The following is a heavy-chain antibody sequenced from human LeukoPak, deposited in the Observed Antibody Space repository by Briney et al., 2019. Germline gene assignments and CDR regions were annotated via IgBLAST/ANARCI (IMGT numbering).Heavy chain of an antibody. Sequence: SETLSLTCTVSGGSISSSNYYCGWIRQPPGKGLEWIGSIYYSGSTYYTPSLKSRITISVDTSKNQFSLTLSSVTAADTAVYYCARLVPGPFWSGYFYGMDVWGQGTTVTGSS. J-gene: IGHJ6*02. CDR2: IYYSGST. CDR1: GGSISSSNYY. D-gene: IGHD3-3*01. V-gene: IGHV4-39*01. CDR3: ARLVPGPFWSGYFYGMDV.